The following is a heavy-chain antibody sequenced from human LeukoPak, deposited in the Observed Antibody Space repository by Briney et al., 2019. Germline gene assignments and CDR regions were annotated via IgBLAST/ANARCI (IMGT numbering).Heavy chain of an antibody. D-gene: IGHD1-26*01. J-gene: IGHJ3*02. Sequence: SETLSLTCTVSGGSISSSSYYWGWIRQPPGTGLDWIGRIYYSGSTYYNPSLKSRFTISVDTSKNQFSLKLSSVTAADTAVYYCARGGYSGSYYDTFDIWGQGTMVTVSS. CDR2: IYYSGST. CDR3: ARGGYSGSYYDTFDI. CDR1: GGSISSSSYY. V-gene: IGHV4-39*01.